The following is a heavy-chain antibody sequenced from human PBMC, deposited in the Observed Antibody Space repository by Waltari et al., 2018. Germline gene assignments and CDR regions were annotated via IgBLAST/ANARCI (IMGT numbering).Heavy chain of an antibody. CDR2: IRSKAYGGKT. Sequence: EVQLVESGGGLVQPGRSLRLSCTASGFTFGDYAMSWFRQAPGKGLEWVGFIRSKAYGGKTEYAASVKGRFTISRDDSKSIAYLQMNSLKTEDTAVYYCTRDPPSYCGGDCSGYWGQGTLVTVSS. CDR1: GFTFGDYA. V-gene: IGHV3-49*03. CDR3: TRDPPSYCGGDCSGY. D-gene: IGHD2-21*01. J-gene: IGHJ4*02.